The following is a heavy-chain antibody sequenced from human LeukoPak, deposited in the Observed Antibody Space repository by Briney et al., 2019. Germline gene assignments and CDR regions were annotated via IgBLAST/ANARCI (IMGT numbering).Heavy chain of an antibody. CDR2: ISHDGVDK. CDR1: GFTFDTYG. Sequence: GGSLRLSCAASGFTFDTYGMHWVRQAPGKGLEWVAVISHDGVDKYYADSVKGRFTISRDNSKNTVSLQVNSLRAEDTAVYYCARESALYGMDVWGQGTTVTVSS. CDR3: ARESALYGMDV. J-gene: IGHJ6*02. V-gene: IGHV3-30*03.